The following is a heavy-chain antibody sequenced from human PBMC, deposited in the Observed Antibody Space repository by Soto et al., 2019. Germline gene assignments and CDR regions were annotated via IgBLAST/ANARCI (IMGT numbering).Heavy chain of an antibody. J-gene: IGHJ6*02. D-gene: IGHD1-26*01. V-gene: IGHV3-49*04. Sequence: GGSLRLSCTASGFTFGDYAMSWVRQAPGKGLEWVGFIRSKAYGGTTEYAASVKGRFTISRDDSKSIAYLQMNSLKTEDTAVYYCTRGSVGATLLSYYYYGMDVWGQGTTATVSS. CDR1: GFTFGDYA. CDR2: IRSKAYGGTT. CDR3: TRGSVGATLLSYYYYGMDV.